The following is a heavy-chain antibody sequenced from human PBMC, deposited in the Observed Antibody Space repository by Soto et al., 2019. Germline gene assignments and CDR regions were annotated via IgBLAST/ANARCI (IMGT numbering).Heavy chain of an antibody. Sequence: PSETLSLTCTVSGGSISSSSYYWGWIRQPPGKGLEWIGSIYYSGSTYYNPSLKSRVTISVDTSKNQFSLKLSSVTAADTAVYYCGTLPYDFWSGYHVFDYWGQGTLVTVSS. D-gene: IGHD3-3*01. CDR2: IYYSGST. V-gene: IGHV4-39*01. J-gene: IGHJ4*02. CDR1: GGSISSSSYY. CDR3: GTLPYDFWSGYHVFDY.